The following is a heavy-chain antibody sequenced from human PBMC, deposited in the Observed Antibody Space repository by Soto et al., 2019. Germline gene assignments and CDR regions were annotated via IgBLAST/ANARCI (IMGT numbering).Heavy chain of an antibody. V-gene: IGHV3-23*04. Sequence: VQLVESGGGVVQPGRSLRLSCAASGFTFSSYGMHWVRQAPGKGLEWVSAISGSGGSTYYADSVKGRFTISRDNSKNTLYLQMNSLRAEDTAVYYCAKDRLRSVSCWFDPWGQGTLVTVSS. D-gene: IGHD4-17*01. J-gene: IGHJ5*02. CDR2: ISGSGGST. CDR3: AKDRLRSVSCWFDP. CDR1: GFTFSSYG.